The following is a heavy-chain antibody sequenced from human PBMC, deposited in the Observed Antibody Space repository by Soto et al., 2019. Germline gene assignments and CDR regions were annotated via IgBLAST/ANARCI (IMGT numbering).Heavy chain of an antibody. J-gene: IGHJ5*02. CDR3: AKAPVSSDVLKDYYYYFDT. CDR2: ISGGGGDP. D-gene: IGHD3-9*01. V-gene: IGHV3-23*01. CDR1: AFTSSSYA. Sequence: RRPCAPSAFTSSSYAMNWVRHLPGKGLECGSAISGGGGDPSYAAAVKGGLTFARRDSINTLYLQMNSLRDEDTAVYYCAKAPVSSDVLKDYYYYFDTWGQGTMVTV.